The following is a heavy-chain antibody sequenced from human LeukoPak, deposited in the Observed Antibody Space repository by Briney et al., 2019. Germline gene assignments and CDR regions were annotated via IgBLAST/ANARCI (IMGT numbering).Heavy chain of an antibody. CDR2: IYYSGST. J-gene: IGHJ5*02. Sequence: SETLSLTCTVSGGSISSGGYYWSWIRQHPGKGLEWIGYIYYSGSTYYNPSLKSRVTISVDTSKNQFSLKLSSVTAADTAVYYCALIPRGIAVPGTDLWGQGTLVTVSS. V-gene: IGHV4-31*03. CDR3: ALIPRGIAVPGTDL. CDR1: GGSISSGGYY. D-gene: IGHD6-19*01.